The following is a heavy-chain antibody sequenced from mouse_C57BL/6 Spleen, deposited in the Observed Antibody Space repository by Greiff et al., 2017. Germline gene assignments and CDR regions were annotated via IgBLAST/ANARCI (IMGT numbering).Heavy chain of an antibody. D-gene: IGHD1-1*01. CDR2: SDPSDSYT. CDR1: GYTFTSYW. J-gene: IGHJ4*01. V-gene: IGHV1-59*01. Sequence: VQLLQPGAELVRPGTSVKLSCKASGYTFTSYWMHWVKQRPGQGLEWIGVSDPSDSYTNYNQKFKGKATLTVDKSSSTAYMQLSSLTSEDSAVYYCARSPWGSRGAMDYWGQGTSVTVSS. CDR3: ARSPWGSRGAMDY.